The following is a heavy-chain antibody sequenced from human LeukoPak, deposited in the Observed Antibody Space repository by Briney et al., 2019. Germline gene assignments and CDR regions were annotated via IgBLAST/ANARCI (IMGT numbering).Heavy chain of an antibody. CDR3: AKGMSSWYYDY. D-gene: IGHD6-13*01. CDR1: GFTFSSSA. J-gene: IGHJ4*02. Sequence: PGGSLRLSCAASGFTFSSSAMSWVRQAPGKGLEWVSAISGGGTTYYADSVKGRFTISRDNSKNTLYLQMNSLRAEDTAIYYCAKGMSSWYYDYWGQGTLVTVSS. CDR2: ISGGGTT. V-gene: IGHV3-23*01.